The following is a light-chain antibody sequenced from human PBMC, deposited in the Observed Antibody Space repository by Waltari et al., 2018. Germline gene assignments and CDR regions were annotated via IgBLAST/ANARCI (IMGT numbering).Light chain of an antibody. V-gene: IGLV2-23*02. Sequence: QSALPQPATVSGSPTQSITTSCTGTSSDVGSYTLSSWYQQHPGRAPKLMIFDVNKRPSGISNRFSGSKSGNTASLTISGLQAEDEADYYCCSYAGSSTFVFGGGTKLTVL. CDR2: DVN. J-gene: IGLJ2*01. CDR3: CSYAGSSTFV. CDR1: SSDVGSYTL.